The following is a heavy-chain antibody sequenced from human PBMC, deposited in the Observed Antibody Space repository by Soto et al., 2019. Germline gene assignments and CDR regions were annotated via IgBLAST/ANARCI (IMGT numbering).Heavy chain of an antibody. J-gene: IGHJ3*02. CDR3: AKTANGWFSAFDI. V-gene: IGHV3-23*01. Sequence: GGSLRLSCAASGFTFSSYAMIWVRQAPGKGLEWVSAISGSGGTTYYADSVKGRFTFSRDNSKNTLYLQMNSLRAEDTAVYYCAKTANGWFSAFDIWGQGTMVTVSS. CDR1: GFTFSSYA. D-gene: IGHD6-19*01. CDR2: ISGSGGTT.